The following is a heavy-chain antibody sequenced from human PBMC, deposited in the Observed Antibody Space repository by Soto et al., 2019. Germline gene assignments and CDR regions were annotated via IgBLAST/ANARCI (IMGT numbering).Heavy chain of an antibody. Sequence: PGESLKISCKGSGYKFNSYWIAWVRQMPGKGLEWMGIIYPGDSDTRYSPSFQGQVTISADKSISSAFLQWSSLKASDTAIYFCARLELTGLDNWGQGTPVTVSS. V-gene: IGHV5-51*01. CDR1: GYKFNSYW. J-gene: IGHJ4*02. D-gene: IGHD3-9*01. CDR3: ARLELTGLDN. CDR2: IYPGDSDT.